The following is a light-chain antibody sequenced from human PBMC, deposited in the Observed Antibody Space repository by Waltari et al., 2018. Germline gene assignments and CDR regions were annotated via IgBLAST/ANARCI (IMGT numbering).Light chain of an antibody. Sequence: QSALTQPASVSGPPGQSITISCTGTPSHVGTYDLVSWYQQHPGKAPKLLVCEVIKRPSGVSSRFSGSKSGNTASLTISGLQAEDEADYYCCSYAGLGTYVFGSGTKVTVL. J-gene: IGLJ1*01. CDR3: CSYAGLGTYV. CDR1: PSHVGTYDL. V-gene: IGLV2-23*02. CDR2: EVI.